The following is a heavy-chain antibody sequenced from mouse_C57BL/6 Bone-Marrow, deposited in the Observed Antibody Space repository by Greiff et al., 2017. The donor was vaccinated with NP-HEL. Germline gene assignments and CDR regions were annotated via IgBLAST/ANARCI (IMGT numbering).Heavy chain of an antibody. J-gene: IGHJ3*01. D-gene: IGHD2-1*01. Sequence: VQLQQPGTELVKPGASVKLSCKASGYTFTSYWMHWVKQRPGQGLEWIGNINPSNGGTTYNEKFKSKATLTVDKYSSTAYMPLSSLTSEDSAVYYCARAPYGNYGKWFAYWGQGTLVTVSA. CDR3: ARAPYGNYGKWFAY. CDR1: GYTFTSYW. V-gene: IGHV1-53*01. CDR2: INPSNGGT.